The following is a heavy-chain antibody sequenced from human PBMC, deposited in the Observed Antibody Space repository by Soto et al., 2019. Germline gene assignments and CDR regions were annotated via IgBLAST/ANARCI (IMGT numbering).Heavy chain of an antibody. J-gene: IGHJ6*03. CDR3: ARGPCSSTSCYAFYYYYYMDV. V-gene: IGHV4-34*01. CDR1: GGSFSGYY. D-gene: IGHD2-2*01. Sequence: SETLSLTCAGYGGSFSGYYWSWIRQPPWKGLEWIGEINHSGSANYNPSLKSRVTISVDTSKNQFSLKLSSVTAADTAVYYCARGPCSSTSCYAFYYYYYMDVWGKGTTVTVSS. CDR2: INHSGSA.